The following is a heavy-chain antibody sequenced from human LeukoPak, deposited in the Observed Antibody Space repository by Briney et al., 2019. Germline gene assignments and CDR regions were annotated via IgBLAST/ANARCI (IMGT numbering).Heavy chain of an antibody. CDR2: ISSSSSYI. V-gene: IGHV3-21*01. J-gene: IGHJ6*02. D-gene: IGHD3-3*01. Sequence: PGGSLRLSCAASGFTFSSYSMNWVRQAPGKGLEWVSSISSSSSYIYYADSVKDRFTISRDNSKNTLYLQMNSLRAEDTAVYYCARDYRYYDFWSGYWNYYYGMDVWGQGTTVTVSS. CDR3: ARDYRYYDFWSGYWNYYYGMDV. CDR1: GFTFSSYS.